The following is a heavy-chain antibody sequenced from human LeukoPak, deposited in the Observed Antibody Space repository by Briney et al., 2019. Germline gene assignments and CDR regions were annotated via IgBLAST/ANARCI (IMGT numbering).Heavy chain of an antibody. D-gene: IGHD5-24*01. CDR1: GFTFSSYA. CDR3: AKARARSEYYMDV. CDR2: ISYDGSNK. Sequence: GGSLRLSCAASGFTFSSYAMHWVRQAPGKGLEWVAVISYDGSNKYYADSVKGRFTISRDNSKNTLYLQMNSLRAEDTAVYYCAKARARSEYYMDVWGKGTTVTVSS. V-gene: IGHV3-30*04. J-gene: IGHJ6*03.